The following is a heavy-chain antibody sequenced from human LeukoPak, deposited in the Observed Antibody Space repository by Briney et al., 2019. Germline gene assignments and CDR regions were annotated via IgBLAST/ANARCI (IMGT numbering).Heavy chain of an antibody. CDR2: VNTDGTVT. J-gene: IGHJ4*02. D-gene: IGHD6-19*01. Sequence: GGSLRLSCAASGFTFSKYWMLWVRQAPGKGLESVSRVNTDGTVTTYADSVKGRFTVSRDNADNTMFLQMNSVRDEDTAVYYCATKQWLAPPPDSWGQGTPVTVSS. CDR1: GFTFSKYW. CDR3: ATKQWLAPPPDS. V-gene: IGHV3-74*01.